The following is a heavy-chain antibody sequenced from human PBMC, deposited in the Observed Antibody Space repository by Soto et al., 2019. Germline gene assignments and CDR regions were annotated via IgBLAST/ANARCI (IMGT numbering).Heavy chain of an antibody. CDR2: IIPIFGTA. D-gene: IGHD2-2*01. V-gene: IGHV1-69*13. Sequence: GASVKVSCKASGGTFSSYAISWVRQAPGQGLEWMGGIIPIFGTANYAQKFQGRVTITADESTSTAYMELSSLRSEDTAVYYCARYIVVLVPTLRAWFDPWGKGTRVTLSS. CDR1: GGTFSSYA. J-gene: IGHJ5*02. CDR3: ARYIVVLVPTLRAWFDP.